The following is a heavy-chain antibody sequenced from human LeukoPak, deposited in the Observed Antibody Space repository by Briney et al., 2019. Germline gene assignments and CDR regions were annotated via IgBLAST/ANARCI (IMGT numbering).Heavy chain of an antibody. V-gene: IGHV3-30*03. J-gene: IGHJ4*02. CDR3: ARGGYSSGLFDY. CDR1: GFTFSSYS. D-gene: IGHD6-19*01. CDR2: ISYDGSNK. Sequence: GGSLRLSCAASGFTFSSYSMNWVRQAPGKGLEWVAVISYDGSNKYYADSVKGRFTISRDNSKNTLYLQMNSLRAEDTAVYYCARGGYSSGLFDYWGQGTLVTVSS.